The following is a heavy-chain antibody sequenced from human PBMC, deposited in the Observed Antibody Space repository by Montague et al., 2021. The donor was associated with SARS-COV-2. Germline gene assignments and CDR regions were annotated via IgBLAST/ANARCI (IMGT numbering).Heavy chain of an antibody. Sequence: SLRLSCAASGFTFSSYAMSWVRQAPGKVLEWVSTISISDGNTYXXXSXXGRFTISRDKSKHTLYLQLNRLRAEATAVYYCAKDRQLVGDDAFDIWGQGTMVTVSS. V-gene: IGHV3-23*01. CDR1: GFTFSSYA. CDR2: ISISDGNT. J-gene: IGHJ3*02. D-gene: IGHD6-13*01. CDR3: AKDRQLVGDDAFDI.